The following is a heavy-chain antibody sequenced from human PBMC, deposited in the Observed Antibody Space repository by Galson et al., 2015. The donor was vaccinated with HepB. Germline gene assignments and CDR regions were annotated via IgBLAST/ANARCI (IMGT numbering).Heavy chain of an antibody. Sequence: SLRLSCAASGFTFSSYGMHWVRQAPGKGLEWVAVISYDGSNKYYADSVKGRFTISRDNSKNTLYLQMNSPRAEDTAVYYCAKEVAERWEAYGMDVWGQGTTVTVSS. CDR2: ISYDGSNK. D-gene: IGHD1-26*01. J-gene: IGHJ6*02. V-gene: IGHV3-30*18. CDR1: GFTFSSYG. CDR3: AKEVAERWEAYGMDV.